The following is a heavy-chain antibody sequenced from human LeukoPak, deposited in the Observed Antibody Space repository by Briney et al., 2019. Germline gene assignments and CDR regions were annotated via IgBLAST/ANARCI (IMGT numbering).Heavy chain of an antibody. Sequence: GGSLRLSCAASGFTFSSYAMSWVRQAPGKGLEWVSAISGSGGSTYYADSVKGRFTISRDNSKNTLYLQMNSLRAVDTAVYYCARAEYSSSSGGMDVWGQGTTVTVSS. J-gene: IGHJ6*02. CDR3: ARAEYSSSSGGMDV. V-gene: IGHV3-23*01. D-gene: IGHD6-6*01. CDR2: ISGSGGST. CDR1: GFTFSSYA.